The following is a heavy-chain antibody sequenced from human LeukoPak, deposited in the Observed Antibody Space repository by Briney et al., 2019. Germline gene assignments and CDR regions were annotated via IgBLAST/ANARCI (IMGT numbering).Heavy chain of an antibody. V-gene: IGHV3-21*01. CDR1: GFTFSSYS. CDR3: ARRDIVVVPPLYYYYMDV. D-gene: IGHD2-2*01. CDR2: ISSSSSYI. J-gene: IGHJ6*03. Sequence: GGSLRLSCAASGFTFSSYSMNWVRQAPGKGLEWVSSISSSSSYIYYADSVKGRFTISRDNAKNSLYLQMDSLRAEDTAVYYCARRDIVVVPPLYYYYMDVWGKGTTVTVSS.